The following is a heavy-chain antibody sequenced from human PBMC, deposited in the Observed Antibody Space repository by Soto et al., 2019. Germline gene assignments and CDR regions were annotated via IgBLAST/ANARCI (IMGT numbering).Heavy chain of an antibody. CDR1: GYTFSDCY. CDR2: INPKSGDR. CDR3: ARGAEVGIELAAFDQ. D-gene: IGHD2-8*02. Sequence: ASVEFSCKASGYTFSDCYIHWVRQAPGQGLQWMGCINPKSGDRRYAQMFRGWVFMTRDTSISTAYMEVSGLKSDDTAVYFCARGAEVGIELAAFDQWGQGTLVTVSS. V-gene: IGHV1-2*04. J-gene: IGHJ4*02.